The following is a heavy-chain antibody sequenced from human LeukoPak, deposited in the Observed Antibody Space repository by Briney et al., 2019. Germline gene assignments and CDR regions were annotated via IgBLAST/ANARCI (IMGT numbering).Heavy chain of an antibody. CDR2: IYYSGST. CDR1: GGSISSYY. J-gene: IGHJ4*02. D-gene: IGHD4-17*01. CDR3: ARTGSTVTMLYPFDH. V-gene: IGHV4-59*01. Sequence: PSETLSLTCTVSGGSISSYYWSWIRQPPGKGLEWIGYIYYSGSTNYNPSLKSRVSISVDTSKNQFSPKLSSVTAADTAVYYCARTGSTVTMLYPFDHWGQGTLVTVSS.